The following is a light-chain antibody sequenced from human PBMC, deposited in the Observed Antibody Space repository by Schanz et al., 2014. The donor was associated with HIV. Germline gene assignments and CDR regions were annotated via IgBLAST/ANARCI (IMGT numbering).Light chain of an antibody. J-gene: IGKJ4*01. CDR1: QSVSRF. CDR3: QQYGTSLT. V-gene: IGKV3-15*01. Sequence: EIVMTQSPATLSVSPGDRATLSCRASQSVSRFLPWYQQKPGQAPRLLIYGASTRATGIPARFSGGGSGTEFTLTISSLQSEDFAVYYCQQYGTSLTFGGGTKVENK. CDR2: GAS.